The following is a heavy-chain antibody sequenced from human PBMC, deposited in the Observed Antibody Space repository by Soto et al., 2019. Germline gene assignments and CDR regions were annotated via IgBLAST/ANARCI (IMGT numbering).Heavy chain of an antibody. D-gene: IGHD2-15*01. J-gene: IGHJ6*02. CDR2: TYYRSKWYN. Sequence: SQTLSLTCAISGDSVSSNSAAWNWIRQSPSRGLEWLGRTYYRSKWYNDYAVSVKSRITINPDTSKNQFSLQLNSVTPEDTAVYYCARDGGAVVVVAEYYYYGMDVWGQGTTVTVSS. CDR3: ARDGGAVVVVAEYYYYGMDV. V-gene: IGHV6-1*01. CDR1: GDSVSSNSAA.